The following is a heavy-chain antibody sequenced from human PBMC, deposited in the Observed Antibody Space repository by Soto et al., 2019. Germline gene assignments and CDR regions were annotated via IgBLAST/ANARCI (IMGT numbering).Heavy chain of an antibody. J-gene: IGHJ4*02. Sequence: SETLSLTCTVSGGSVSSGSYYWSWIRQPPGKGLEWIGYIYYSGSTNHNPSLKSRVTISVDTSKNQFSLKLSSVTAADPAVYYCAREVSSTWFHFDYWGQGTLVTVSS. CDR3: AREVSSTWFHFDY. D-gene: IGHD6-13*01. CDR1: GGSVSSGSYY. V-gene: IGHV4-61*01. CDR2: IYYSGST.